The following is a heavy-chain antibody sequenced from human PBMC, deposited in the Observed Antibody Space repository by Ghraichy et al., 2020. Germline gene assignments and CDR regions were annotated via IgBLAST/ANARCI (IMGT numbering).Heavy chain of an antibody. CDR2: IVVGSGNT. CDR1: GFTFTSSA. D-gene: IGHD3-9*01. CDR3: AARAFDWLEYYYYYGMDV. V-gene: IGHV1-58*01. Sequence: SVKVSCKASGFTFTSSAVQWVRQARGQRLEWIGWIVVGSGNTNYAQKFQERVTITRDMSTSTAYMELSSLRSEDTAVYYCAARAFDWLEYYYYYGMDVWGQGTTVTVSS. J-gene: IGHJ6*02.